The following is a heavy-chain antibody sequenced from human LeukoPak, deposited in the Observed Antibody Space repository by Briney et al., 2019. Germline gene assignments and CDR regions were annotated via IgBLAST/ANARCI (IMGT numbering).Heavy chain of an antibody. J-gene: IGHJ5*02. V-gene: IGHV4-59*01. CDR3: ARLWLLKNWFDP. Sequence: SETLSLTCAVYGGSFSGYYWSWIRQPPGKGLEWIGYIYYSGSTNYNPSLKSRVTISVDTSKNQFSLKLSSVTAADTAVYYCARLWLLKNWFDPWGQGTLVTVSS. CDR1: GGSFSGYY. CDR2: IYYSGST. D-gene: IGHD2-15*01.